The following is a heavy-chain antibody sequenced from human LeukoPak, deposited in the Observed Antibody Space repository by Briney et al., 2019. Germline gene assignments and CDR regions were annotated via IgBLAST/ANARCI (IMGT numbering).Heavy chain of an antibody. Sequence: PSETLSLTCTVSGGSISSYYWSWIRQPPGKGLEWIGYIYYSGSTNYNPSLKSRVIISVDTSKNQFSLNLNSVTAADTAVYYCARHQSGGTYPLEFWGQGTQVTVSS. D-gene: IGHD1-26*01. CDR1: GGSISSYY. CDR2: IYYSGST. V-gene: IGHV4-59*08. CDR3: ARHQSGGTYPLEF. J-gene: IGHJ4*02.